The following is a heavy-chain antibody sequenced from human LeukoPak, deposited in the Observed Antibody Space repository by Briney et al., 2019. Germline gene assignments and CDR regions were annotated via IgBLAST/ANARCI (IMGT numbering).Heavy chain of an antibody. CDR2: IYHSGST. J-gene: IGHJ5*02. CDR1: GGSISSSNW. Sequence: SGTLSLTSAVSGGSISSSNWWSWVRQPPGKGLEWIGEIYHSGSTNYNPFLKSRVTISVDTSKNQFSLKLSSVTAADTAVYYCARVKGVVAVNWFDPWGQGTLVTVSS. D-gene: IGHD2-15*01. CDR3: ARVKGVVAVNWFDP. V-gene: IGHV4-4*02.